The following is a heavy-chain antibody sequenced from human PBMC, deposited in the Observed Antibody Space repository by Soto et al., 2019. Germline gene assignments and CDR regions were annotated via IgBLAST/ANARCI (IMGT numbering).Heavy chain of an antibody. CDR2: IYPGDSDT. J-gene: IGHJ5*02. CDR3: ARQTYYDFWSGYYTALTDNWFDP. Sequence: PGESLKISCKGSGYSFTSYWIGWVRQMPGKGLEWMGIIYPGDSDTRYSPSFQGQVTISADKSISTAYLQWSSLKASDTAMYYCARQTYYDFWSGYYTALTDNWFDPWGQGTLVTV. D-gene: IGHD3-3*01. CDR1: GYSFTSYW. V-gene: IGHV5-51*01.